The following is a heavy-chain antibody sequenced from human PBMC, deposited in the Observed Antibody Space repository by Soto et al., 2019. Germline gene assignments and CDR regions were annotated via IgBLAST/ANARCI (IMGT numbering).Heavy chain of an antibody. CDR2: ISGSGGST. J-gene: IGHJ4*02. V-gene: IGHV3-23*01. CDR1: GFTFSSYA. Sequence: GGSLRLSCAASGFTFSSYAMSWVRQAPGKGLEWVSAISGSGGSTYYADSVKGRFTISRDNSKNTLYLQMNSLRAEDTAVYYCAKVDGDYAWPDLNYYFDYWGQGTLVTVSS. CDR3: AKVDGDYAWPDLNYYFDY. D-gene: IGHD4-17*01.